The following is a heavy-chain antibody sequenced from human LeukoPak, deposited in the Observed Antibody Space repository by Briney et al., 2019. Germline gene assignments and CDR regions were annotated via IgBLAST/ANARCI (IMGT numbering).Heavy chain of an antibody. J-gene: IGHJ4*02. Sequence: SETLSLTCAVYGGSFSGYYWSWIRQPPGKGLEWIGEINHSGSTNYNPSLKSRVTISVDTSKNQFSLKLSSVTAADTAVYYCARGSQRLSPTKFDYWGQGTLVTVSS. V-gene: IGHV4-34*01. CDR2: INHSGST. CDR1: GGSFSGYY. D-gene: IGHD6-25*01. CDR3: ARGSQRLSPTKFDY.